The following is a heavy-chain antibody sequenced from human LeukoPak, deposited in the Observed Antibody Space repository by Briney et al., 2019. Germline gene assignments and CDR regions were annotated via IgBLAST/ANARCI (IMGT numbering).Heavy chain of an antibody. V-gene: IGHV3-23*01. CDR2: ISGSGGST. D-gene: IGHD3-9*01. CDR1: GFTFSSYA. Sequence: GGSLRLSCAASGFTFSSYAMSWVRQAPGKGLEWVSAISGSGGSTYYADFVKGRFTISRDNSKNTLYLQMNSLRAEDTAVYYCAKEKRRYDILTGYGYWGQGTLVTVSS. J-gene: IGHJ4*02. CDR3: AKEKRRYDILTGYGY.